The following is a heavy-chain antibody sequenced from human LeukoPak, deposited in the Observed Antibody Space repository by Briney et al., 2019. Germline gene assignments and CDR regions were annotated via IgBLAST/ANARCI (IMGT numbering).Heavy chain of an antibody. V-gene: IGHV3-23*01. Sequence: GGSLRLSCAASGFTFSSYAMSWVRQAPGKGLEWVSAISGSGGSTYYADSVKGRFTISRDNSKNTLYLQMNSLRAEDTAVYYCAKDQEPYSSGWYAPDYWGQGTLVTVSS. D-gene: IGHD6-19*01. CDR2: ISGSGGST. CDR1: GFTFSSYA. J-gene: IGHJ4*02. CDR3: AKDQEPYSSGWYAPDY.